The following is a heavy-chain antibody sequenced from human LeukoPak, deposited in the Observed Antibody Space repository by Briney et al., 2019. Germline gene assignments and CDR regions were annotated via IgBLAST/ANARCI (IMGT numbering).Heavy chain of an antibody. Sequence: KASETLSLTCTVSGFSISSAYYWGWIRQPPGQGLEWIGSIYHTGRTYYNPSLKSRVTISVDTSKNQFSLKLSSVTAADTAVYYCARESAAGTPGYWGQGTLVTVSS. CDR1: GFSISSAYY. J-gene: IGHJ4*02. D-gene: IGHD6-13*01. CDR2: IYHTGRT. V-gene: IGHV4-38-2*02. CDR3: ARESAAGTPGY.